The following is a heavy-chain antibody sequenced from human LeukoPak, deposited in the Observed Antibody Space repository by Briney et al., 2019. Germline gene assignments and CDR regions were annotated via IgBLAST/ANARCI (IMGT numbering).Heavy chain of an antibody. CDR1: EFAFSSYW. D-gene: IGHD2-2*01. CDR3: ARVSIVVVPGSNWFDP. V-gene: IGHV3-7*01. Sequence: EGSLRLSCAASEFAFSSYWMTWVRQAPGKGLEWMANIRPDGNEKYYVDSVKGRFTISRDNAKNSLYLQMNSLRAEDTAIYYCARVSIVVVPGSNWFDPWGQGTLVTVSS. CDR2: IRPDGNEK. J-gene: IGHJ5*02.